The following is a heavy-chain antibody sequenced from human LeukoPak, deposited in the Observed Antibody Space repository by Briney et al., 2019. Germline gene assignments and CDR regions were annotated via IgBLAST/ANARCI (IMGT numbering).Heavy chain of an antibody. CDR1: GFTVSSNY. CDR2: IYTDVST. D-gene: IGHD3-10*01. CDR3: ARATERRQNLLWFGELYKDDAFDI. V-gene: IGHV3-66*01. J-gene: IGHJ3*02. Sequence: PGGSLGLSCEASGFTVSSNYMTWVRQAPGKGLEWVSIIYTDVSTYYADSVKGRFTISRDNYKNTLFLQMNSLSAEDTAVYYCARATERRQNLLWFGELYKDDAFDIWGQGTMVTVSS.